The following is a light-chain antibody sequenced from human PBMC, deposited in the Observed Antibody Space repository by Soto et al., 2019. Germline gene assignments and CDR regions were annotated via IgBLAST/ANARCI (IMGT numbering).Light chain of an antibody. Sequence: EIVMTQSPAILSVSPGERATLSCRASQGVSSNLAWHQQKPGQAPRLLIFGASTRATGIPARFSGSGSGTEFALTISSLQSEDFAVYYCLQYNTWPRTFGQGTKVEIK. CDR3: LQYNTWPRT. J-gene: IGKJ1*01. CDR2: GAS. CDR1: QGVSSN. V-gene: IGKV3-15*01.